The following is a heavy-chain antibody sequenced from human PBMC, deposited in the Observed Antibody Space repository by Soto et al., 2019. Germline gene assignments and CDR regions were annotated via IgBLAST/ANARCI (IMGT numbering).Heavy chain of an antibody. CDR2: VRSKAYGGTT. Sequence: GGSLRLSCTASGFNFSDYAMSWFRQAPGKGLEWVGFVRSKAYGGTTEYAASVKGRYTMSRDDSKSIAYLQMNSLKTEDTAVYYCTPAGGYCSGGSCSYYYYGMDVWGQGTTVTVSS. CDR1: GFNFSDYA. D-gene: IGHD2-15*01. J-gene: IGHJ6*02. CDR3: TPAGGYCSGGSCSYYYYGMDV. V-gene: IGHV3-49*03.